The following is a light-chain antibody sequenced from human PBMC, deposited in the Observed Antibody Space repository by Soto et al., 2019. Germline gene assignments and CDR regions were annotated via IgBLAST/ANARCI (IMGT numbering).Light chain of an antibody. V-gene: IGKV1-27*01. J-gene: IGKJ4*01. CDR3: QTYKSAPRALT. Sequence: DIQMTQSPSSLSASVGDRFTITCRASQGIMIYLAWYQQKPGQVPKLLIYSASTLQSGVPSRFSGSGSGTDFTLTISSLQPEDVATYYCQTYKSAPRALTFGGGTKVDIK. CDR1: QGIMIY. CDR2: SAS.